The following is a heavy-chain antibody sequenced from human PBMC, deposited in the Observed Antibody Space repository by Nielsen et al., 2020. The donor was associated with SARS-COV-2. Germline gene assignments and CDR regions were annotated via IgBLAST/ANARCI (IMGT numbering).Heavy chain of an antibody. CDR1: GYSFTSYW. CDR2: IDPSDSYT. J-gene: IGHJ2*01. Sequence: KVSCKGSGYSFTSYWISWVRQMPGKGLEWMGRIDPSDSYTNYSPSFQGHVTISADKSISTAYLQWSSLKASDTAMYYCARSRGIAAAGTSLWYFDLWGRGTLVTVSS. V-gene: IGHV5-10-1*01. D-gene: IGHD6-13*01. CDR3: ARSRGIAAAGTSLWYFDL.